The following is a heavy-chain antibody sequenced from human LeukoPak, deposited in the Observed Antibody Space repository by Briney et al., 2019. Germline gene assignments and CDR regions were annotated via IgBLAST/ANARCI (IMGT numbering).Heavy chain of an antibody. Sequence: ASVKVSCTASGYTFTSYGISWVRQAPGQGLEWMGWISAYNGNTNYAQKLQGRVTMTTDTSTSTAYMELRSLRSDDTAVYYCARDSAYPYAFETTFDIWGQGTMVTVSS. CDR2: ISAYNGNT. V-gene: IGHV1-18*01. D-gene: IGHD5-12*01. J-gene: IGHJ3*02. CDR3: ARDSAYPYAFETTFDI. CDR1: GYTFTSYG.